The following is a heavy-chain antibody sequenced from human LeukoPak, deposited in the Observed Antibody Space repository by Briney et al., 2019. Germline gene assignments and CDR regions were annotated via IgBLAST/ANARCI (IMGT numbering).Heavy chain of an antibody. CDR2: ISGSGGST. J-gene: IGHJ5*01. CDR3: ARNPYGDYARGIDS. D-gene: IGHD4-17*01. Sequence: GGSLRLSCAASGFTVSSNYMSWVRQAPGKGLEWVSAISGSGGSTYYADSVKGRFTISSDNSKNTLYLQMNSLRSEDSAVYYCARNPYGDYARGIDSWGQGTPVTVSS. CDR1: GFTVSSNY. V-gene: IGHV3-23*01.